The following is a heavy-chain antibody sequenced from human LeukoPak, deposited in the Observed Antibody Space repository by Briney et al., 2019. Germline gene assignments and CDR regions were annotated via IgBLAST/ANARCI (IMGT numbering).Heavy chain of an antibody. Sequence: APVKGSCKASRYTFTRYPLKWGRQGPGQRLEWMGTINPSGGTTNYAQKFQGRITMTRDTSTSTVYMELSSLRSEDTAVYYCARELISGDWTWDIWGQGTMVTVSS. CDR1: RYTFTRYP. J-gene: IGHJ3*02. D-gene: IGHD2-21*02. CDR3: ARELISGDWTWDI. V-gene: IGHV1-46*01. CDR2: INPSGGTT.